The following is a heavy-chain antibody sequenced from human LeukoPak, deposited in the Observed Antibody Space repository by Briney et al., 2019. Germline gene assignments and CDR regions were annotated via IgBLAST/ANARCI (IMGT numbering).Heavy chain of an antibody. J-gene: IGHJ4*02. CDR3: AELDALHYYGSG. CDR2: ISGSGGST. CDR1: GFTFSSYG. D-gene: IGHD3-10*01. Sequence: PGGSLRLSCAASGFTFSSYGMSWVRRAPGKGLEWVSAISGSGGSTYYADSVKGRFTVSRDNSKNTLYPQMNSLRAEDTAVYYCAELDALHYYGSGWGQGTLVTVSS. V-gene: IGHV3-23*01.